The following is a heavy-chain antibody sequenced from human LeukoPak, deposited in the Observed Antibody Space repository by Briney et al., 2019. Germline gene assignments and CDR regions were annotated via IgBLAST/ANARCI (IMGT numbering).Heavy chain of an antibody. J-gene: IGHJ6*03. V-gene: IGHV1-8*03. D-gene: IGHD2-21*01. CDR2: MNPNSGNT. CDR1: GYPLTSYD. Sequence: ASVKVSCKASGYPLTSYDINWVRQATGQGLEWMGWMNPNSGNTGYAQKFQGRVTITRNTSISTAYMELSSLRSEDTAVYYCARACGGDCYPGYYMDVWGKGTTVTVSS. CDR3: ARACGGDCYPGYYMDV.